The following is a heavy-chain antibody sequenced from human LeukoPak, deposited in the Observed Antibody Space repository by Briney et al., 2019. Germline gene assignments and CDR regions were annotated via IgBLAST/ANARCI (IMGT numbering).Heavy chain of an antibody. V-gene: IGHV4-38-2*01. CDR1: GYSVSSGYS. J-gene: IGHJ4*02. CDR3: ARGNGALDY. D-gene: IGHD2-8*01. Sequence: SETLSLTCAVSGYSVSSGYSWGWIRQPPGKGLEWIGSVYHGRTTQYNPCLKSRVTISVDTSKNQFSLRLSSVTAADTAIYYCARGNGALDYWGQGTLVTVSS. CDR2: VYHGRTT.